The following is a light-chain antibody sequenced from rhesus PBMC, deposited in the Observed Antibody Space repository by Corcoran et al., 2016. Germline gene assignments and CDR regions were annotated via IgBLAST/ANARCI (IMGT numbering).Light chain of an antibody. CDR2: NAP. V-gene: IGKV1-37*01. J-gene: IGKJ1*01. CDR1: QGISNY. Sequence: DIQMTQSPSSLSGSVGDTVTVTCRASQGISNYLAWYQQKPGKAPKPLIYNAPNLESGVPSRFSGSGSGTEFTLTVNSLQPEDFATYYCQQYNSAPRTFGQGTKVEIK. CDR3: QQYNSAPRT.